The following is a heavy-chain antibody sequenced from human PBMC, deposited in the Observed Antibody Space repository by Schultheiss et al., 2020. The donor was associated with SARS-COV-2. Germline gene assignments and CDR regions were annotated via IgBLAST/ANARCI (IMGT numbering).Heavy chain of an antibody. J-gene: IGHJ4*02. CDR3: ARGDSSGFHVDY. V-gene: IGHV3-33*01. D-gene: IGHD3-22*01. CDR1: GFTFSSYG. CDR2: IWYDGSNK. Sequence: GGSLRLSCAASGFTFSSYGMHWVRQAPGKGLEWVAVIWYDGSNKYYADSVKGRFTISRDNSKNTLYLQMNSLRAEDTAVYHCARGDSSGFHVDYWGQGTLVTVSS.